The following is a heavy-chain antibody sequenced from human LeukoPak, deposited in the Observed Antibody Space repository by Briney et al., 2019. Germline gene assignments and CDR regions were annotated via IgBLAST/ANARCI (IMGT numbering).Heavy chain of an antibody. CDR2: IKQDGSEK. CDR1: GFTFSSYW. D-gene: IGHD2-8*01. CDR3: ARHGGGGYYFLDY. Sequence: HGGSLRLSCADSGFTFSSYWMSWVRQAPGKGLEWVANIKQDGSEKYYVDSVKGRFTISRDNAKNSLYLQMNSLRAEDTAVYYCARHGGGGYYFLDYWGQGTLVTVSS. V-gene: IGHV3-7*05. J-gene: IGHJ4*02.